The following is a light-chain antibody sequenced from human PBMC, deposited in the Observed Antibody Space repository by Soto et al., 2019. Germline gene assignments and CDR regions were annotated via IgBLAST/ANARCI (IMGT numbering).Light chain of an antibody. CDR1: QSVSSTH. Sequence: EIVLTQSPGTLSLSPGERATLSCRASQSVSSTHLAWYQQKRGQPPRLLTYCPCSGATGIPDRFSGSGSGTDIALTNSRLDAEDFSVYYCQQDGSSLSITFGQRARLEIK. CDR3: QQDGSSLSIT. V-gene: IGKV3-20*01. CDR2: CPC. J-gene: IGKJ5*01.